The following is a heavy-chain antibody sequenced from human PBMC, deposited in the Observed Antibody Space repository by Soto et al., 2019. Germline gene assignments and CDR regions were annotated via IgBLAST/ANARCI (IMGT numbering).Heavy chain of an antibody. Sequence: PGGSLRLSCAASGFTFSSYWMHWVRQAPGKGLVWVSRINSDGSSTSYADSVKGRFTISRDNAKNALYLQMNSLRAEDTAVYYCARGYSSSWYNYYYYMDVWGKGTTVTV. D-gene: IGHD6-13*01. J-gene: IGHJ6*03. CDR1: GFTFSSYW. CDR3: ARGYSSSWYNYYYYMDV. V-gene: IGHV3-74*01. CDR2: INSDGSST.